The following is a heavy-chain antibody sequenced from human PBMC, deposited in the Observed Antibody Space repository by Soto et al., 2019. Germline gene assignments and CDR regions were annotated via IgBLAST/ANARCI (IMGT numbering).Heavy chain of an antibody. CDR2: IYYSGNT. D-gene: IGHD5-12*01. CDR3: ARAPGRDGYNYFDY. J-gene: IGHJ4*02. Sequence: SETLSLTCTVSGDSISRGGDYWSWIRQHPGKGLEWIGSIYYSGNTYNNPTLKGRVTISVDTSKNQFSLKLTSVTAADTAVYYCARAPGRDGYNYFDYWGQGTLVTVSS. V-gene: IGHV4-31*03. CDR1: GDSISRGGDY.